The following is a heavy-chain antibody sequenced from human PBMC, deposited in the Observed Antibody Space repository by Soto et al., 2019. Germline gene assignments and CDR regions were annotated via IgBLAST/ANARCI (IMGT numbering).Heavy chain of an antibody. V-gene: IGHV3-23*01. D-gene: IGHD3-9*01. Sequence: GGSLRLSCAAAGFMFSSYGMSWVRQAPGKGLQWVATIHPSGGSTHYAESVRGRFTISRDNSRDTLYLQTNSLRAEDTAVYYCAKDPSTGPPDCWGQGALVTVSS. CDR1: GFMFSSYG. CDR2: IHPSGGST. J-gene: IGHJ4*02. CDR3: AKDPSTGPPDC.